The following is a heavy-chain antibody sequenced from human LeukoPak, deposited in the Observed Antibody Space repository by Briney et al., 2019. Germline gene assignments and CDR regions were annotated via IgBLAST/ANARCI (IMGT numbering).Heavy chain of an antibody. CDR3: ARGGPRYCSGGSCPNTYYYYGMDV. Sequence: SETLSLTCAVYGGSFSGYYWSWIRQPPGKGLEWIGEINHSGSTNYNPSLKSRVTISVDTSKNQFSLKLSSVTAVDTAVYYCARGGPRYCSGGSCPNTYYYYGMDVWGQGTTVTVSS. CDR1: GGSFSGYY. D-gene: IGHD2-15*01. CDR2: INHSGST. V-gene: IGHV4-34*01. J-gene: IGHJ6*02.